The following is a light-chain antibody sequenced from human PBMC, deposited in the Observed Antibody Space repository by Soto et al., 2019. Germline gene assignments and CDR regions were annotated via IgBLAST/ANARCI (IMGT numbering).Light chain of an antibody. CDR2: EVS. Sequence: QSALTQPPSASGSPGQSVTISCTGTSSDVGGYNYVSWYQQHPGKAPKLMIYEVSKRPSGVPDRLSGSKSGNTASLTGSGLQVEDEADFYFSSYTGSDTVVFGVGTKLTVL. CDR3: SSYTGSDTVV. V-gene: IGLV2-8*01. CDR1: SSDVGGYNY. J-gene: IGLJ2*01.